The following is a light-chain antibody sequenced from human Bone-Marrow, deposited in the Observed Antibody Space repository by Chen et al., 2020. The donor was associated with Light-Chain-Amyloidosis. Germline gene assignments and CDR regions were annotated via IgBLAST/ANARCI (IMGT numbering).Light chain of an antibody. Sequence: SYVLTQPSSVSVAPGQTATIACGGNNIGSTSVHWYQQTPGQAPLLVVYGDSDRPSGIPERLSGSNSGNTATLTISRVEAGDEADYYCQVCDRSSDRPVFGGGTKLTVL. J-gene: IGLJ3*02. CDR2: GDS. V-gene: IGLV3-21*02. CDR1: NIGSTS. CDR3: QVCDRSSDRPV.